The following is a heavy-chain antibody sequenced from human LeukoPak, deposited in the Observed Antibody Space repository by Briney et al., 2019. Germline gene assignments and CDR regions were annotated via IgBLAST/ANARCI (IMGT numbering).Heavy chain of an antibody. J-gene: IGHJ5*02. V-gene: IGHV3-30-3*01. Sequence: GGSLRLSCAASGFTFSSYAMHWVRQAPGKGLEWVAVISYDGSNKYYADSVKGRFTISRDNSKNTLYLQMNSLRAEDTAVYYCARDRGFLEAYNWSDPWGQGTLVTVSS. CDR1: GFTFSSYA. D-gene: IGHD1-1*01. CDR3: ARDRGFLEAYNWSDP. CDR2: ISYDGSNK.